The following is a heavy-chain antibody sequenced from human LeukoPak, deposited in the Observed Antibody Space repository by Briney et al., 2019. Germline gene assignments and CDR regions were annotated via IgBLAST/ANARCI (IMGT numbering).Heavy chain of an antibody. CDR2: INGGTGNT. CDR1: EYTFTSYA. D-gene: IGHD3-10*01. V-gene: IGHV1-3*01. J-gene: IGHJ4*02. CDR3: ARAGGFGESGDYFDY. Sequence: GASVKVSCKASEYTFTSYAMHWARQAPGQRLEWMGWINGGTGNTKYSQKFQDRVTITRETSASTAYMELSSLTSEDTAVYYCARAGGFGESGDYFDYWGQGTLVTVSS.